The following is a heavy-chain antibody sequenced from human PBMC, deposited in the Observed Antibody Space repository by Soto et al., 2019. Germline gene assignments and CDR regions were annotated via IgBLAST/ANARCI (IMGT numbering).Heavy chain of an antibody. D-gene: IGHD1-7*01. CDR3: ARVLTGTYYYYMDV. J-gene: IGHJ6*03. CDR1: GGSVSSSY. V-gene: IGHV4-59*02. CDR2: INYNGGT. Sequence: QVQLQESGPGLVKPSETLSLTCTVSGGSVSSSYWSFIRQPPGEGLEWIGYINYNGGTNYNPSLKSRVTISVDTSRNQFSLKMRSVTAADTAVYYCARVLTGTYYYYMDVWGKGTTVIVSS.